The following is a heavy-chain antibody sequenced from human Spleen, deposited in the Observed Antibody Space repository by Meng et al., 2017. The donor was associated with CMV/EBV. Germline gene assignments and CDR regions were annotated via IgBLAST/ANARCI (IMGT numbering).Heavy chain of an antibody. Sequence: SETLSLTGSVSGASISTYYWSWFRQPPGRGLEWIGYIHYRGSTNYNPSLKSRVTISVDTSKNQFSLKLSSVTAAATAVYYCARVHQNYYCYGMDVWGQGTTVTVSS. CDR1: GASISTYY. V-gene: IGHV4-59*12. CDR3: ARVHQNYYCYGMDV. CDR2: IHYRGST. J-gene: IGHJ6*02.